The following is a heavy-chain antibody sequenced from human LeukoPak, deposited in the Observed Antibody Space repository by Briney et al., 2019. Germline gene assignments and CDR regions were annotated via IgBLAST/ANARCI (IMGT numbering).Heavy chain of an antibody. CDR2: ISGSGGST. D-gene: IGHD6-13*01. J-gene: IGHJ4*02. V-gene: IGHV3-23*01. CDR1: GFTFSSYA. CDR3: AKLAGYSSSWPYYFDY. Sequence: GGSLRLSCAASGFTFSSYAMSWVRQAPGKGLEWVSAISGSGGSTYYADSVKGRFTISRDNSENTLYLQMNSLRAEDTAVYYCAKLAGYSSSWPYYFDYWGQGTLVTVSS.